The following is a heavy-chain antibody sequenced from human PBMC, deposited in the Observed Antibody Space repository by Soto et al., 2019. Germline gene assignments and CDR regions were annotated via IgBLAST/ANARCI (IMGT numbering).Heavy chain of an antibody. Sequence: SETLSLTCTVSGGSISSGDYYWSWIRQPPGKGLEWIGYIYYSGSTYYNPSLKSRVTISVDTSKNQFSLKLSSVTAADTAVYYCARGVPQQWLVENWFDPWGQGTLVTVSS. D-gene: IGHD6-19*01. V-gene: IGHV4-30-4*01. CDR1: GGSISSGDYY. J-gene: IGHJ5*02. CDR3: ARGVPQQWLVENWFDP. CDR2: IYYSGST.